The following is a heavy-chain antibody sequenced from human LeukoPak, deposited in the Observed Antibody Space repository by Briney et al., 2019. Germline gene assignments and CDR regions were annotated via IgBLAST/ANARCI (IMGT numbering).Heavy chain of an antibody. V-gene: IGHV4-61*02. D-gene: IGHD6-19*01. J-gene: IGHJ5*02. Sequence: SETLSLTCTVSGGSISSGSYYWSWIRQPAGKGLEWIGRIYTSGSTNYNPSLKSRVTISVDTSKNQFSLKLSSVTAADTAVYYCARVRLAVAGIDPWGQGTLVTVSS. CDR3: ARVRLAVAGIDP. CDR2: IYTSGST. CDR1: GGSISSGSYY.